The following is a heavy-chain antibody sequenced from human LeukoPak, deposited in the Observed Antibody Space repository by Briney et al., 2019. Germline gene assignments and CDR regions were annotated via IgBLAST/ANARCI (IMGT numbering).Heavy chain of an antibody. D-gene: IGHD3-3*01. CDR1: GFTFSSYS. Sequence: GGSLRLSCAASGFTFSSYSMNWVRQAPGKGLEWVSGISWNSGSIGYADSVKGRFTISRDNAKNSLYLQMNSLRAEDMALYYCAKDKDFWSGVLDYWGQGTLVTVSS. CDR2: ISWNSGSI. CDR3: AKDKDFWSGVLDY. J-gene: IGHJ4*02. V-gene: IGHV3-9*03.